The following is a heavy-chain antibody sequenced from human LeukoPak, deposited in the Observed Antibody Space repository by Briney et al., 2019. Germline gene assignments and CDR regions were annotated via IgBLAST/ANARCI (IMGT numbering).Heavy chain of an antibody. J-gene: IGHJ5*02. D-gene: IGHD3-22*01. V-gene: IGHV4-4*07. CDR1: GGSISSYY. CDR3: ARDLKGSSGYYLNNWFDP. CDR2: IYTSGST. Sequence: PSETLSLTCTVSGGSISSYYWSWIRQPAGKGLEWIGRIYTSGSTNYNPSLKSRVTMSVDTSKNQFSLKLSFVTAADTAVYYCARDLKGSSGYYLNNWFDPWGQGTLVTVSS.